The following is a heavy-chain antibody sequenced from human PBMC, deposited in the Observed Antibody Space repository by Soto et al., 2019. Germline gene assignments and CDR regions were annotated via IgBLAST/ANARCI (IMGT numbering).Heavy chain of an antibody. J-gene: IGHJ4*02. CDR3: ARKGKGAPVDY. CDR1: GYTFNYYG. D-gene: IGHD6-13*01. V-gene: IGHV1-18*01. Sequence: QVQLMQSGAEVKKPGASMKVSCKASGYTFNYYGYIWVRQAPGQGLEWMGWISAYDGNTHYAQRFQGRVTMTTDTSTTTAYMELRSLRSDDTAVYYCARKGKGAPVDYWGQGTLVTVSS. CDR2: ISAYDGNT.